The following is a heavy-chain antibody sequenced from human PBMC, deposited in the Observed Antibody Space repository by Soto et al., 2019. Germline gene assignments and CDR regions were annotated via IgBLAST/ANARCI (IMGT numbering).Heavy chain of an antibody. D-gene: IGHD4-17*01. CDR2: ISYDGSNK. CDR3: AKGGPVRFHYYYYYGMDV. Sequence: PGGSLRLSCAASGFTFSSYGMHWVRQAPGKGLEWVAVISYDGSNKYYADSVKGRFTISRDNSKNTLYLQMNSLRAEDTAVYYCAKGGPVRFHYYYYYGMDVWGQGTTVTVSS. CDR1: GFTFSSYG. J-gene: IGHJ6*02. V-gene: IGHV3-30*18.